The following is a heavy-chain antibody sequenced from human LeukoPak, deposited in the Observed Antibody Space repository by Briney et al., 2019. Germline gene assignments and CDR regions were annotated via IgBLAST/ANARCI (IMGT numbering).Heavy chain of an antibody. J-gene: IGHJ4*02. V-gene: IGHV4-59*01. CDR1: GGSISSYY. CDR3: ARVKFGPPEWGDFDY. CDR2: IYYSGST. Sequence: PSETLSLTCTVSGGSISSYYWSWIRQPPGKGLEWIGYIYYSGSTNYNPSLKSRVTISVDTSKNQFSLKLSSVTAADTAVYYCARVKFGPPEWGDFDYWGQGTLVTVSS. D-gene: IGHD1-26*01.